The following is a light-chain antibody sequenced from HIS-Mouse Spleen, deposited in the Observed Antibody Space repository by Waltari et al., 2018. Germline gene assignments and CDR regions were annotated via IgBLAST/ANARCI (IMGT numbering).Light chain of an antibody. Sequence: DIVMTQSPDSLAVSLGERAPINCKSSQSVLYSSNNKNYLAWYQPQPGQPPKRLIYWASTLESGVPDRFSGSGSGTDFTRTISSLQAEDVAVYYCQQYYSTPYTFGQGTKLEIK. CDR1: QSVLYSSNNKNY. CDR2: WAS. J-gene: IGKJ2*01. CDR3: QQYYSTPYT. V-gene: IGKV4-1*01.